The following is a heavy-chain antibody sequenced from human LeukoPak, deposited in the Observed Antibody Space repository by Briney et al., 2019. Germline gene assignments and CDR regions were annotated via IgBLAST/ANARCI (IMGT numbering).Heavy chain of an antibody. CDR3: AKSPIGYYDSSGYYYDPMIFDY. J-gene: IGHJ4*02. CDR1: GYTSSSYA. Sequence: GGSLRLSCAASGYTSSSYAMSWVRQAPGKGLEWVSAISGSGGSTYYADSVKGRFTISRDNSKNTLYLQMNSLRAEDTAVYYCAKSPIGYYDSSGYYYDPMIFDYWGQGTLVTVSS. CDR2: ISGSGGST. V-gene: IGHV3-23*01. D-gene: IGHD3-22*01.